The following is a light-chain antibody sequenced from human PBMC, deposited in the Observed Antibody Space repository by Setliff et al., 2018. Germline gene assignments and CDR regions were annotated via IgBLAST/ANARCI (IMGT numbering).Light chain of an antibody. V-gene: IGLV2-14*03. J-gene: IGLJ2*01. CDR2: DVS. Sequence: QSALTQPASVSGSPGQSITISCTGTNSDVGAYNYVSWYQRHPGEAPKLLLYDVSNRPSGISHRFSGSKSGSTASLTISGLQAEDEADYFCSPYTNSRTVIFGGGTKVTVL. CDR1: NSDVGAYNY. CDR3: SPYTNSRTVI.